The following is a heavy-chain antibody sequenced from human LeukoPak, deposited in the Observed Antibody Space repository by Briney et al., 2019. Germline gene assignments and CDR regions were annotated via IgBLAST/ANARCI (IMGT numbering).Heavy chain of an antibody. V-gene: IGHV3-33*01. Sequence: GRSLRLSCAASGFTSSSYGMHWVRQAPGKGLEWVTVIWYDGSNKYYADSVKGRFTISRDNSKNTLYLQMNSLRAEDTAVYYCAREQYYDFWSGYPYYYYGMDVWGQGTTVTVSS. CDR3: AREQYYDFWSGYPYYYYGMDV. CDR1: GFTSSSYG. J-gene: IGHJ6*02. D-gene: IGHD3-3*01. CDR2: IWYDGSNK.